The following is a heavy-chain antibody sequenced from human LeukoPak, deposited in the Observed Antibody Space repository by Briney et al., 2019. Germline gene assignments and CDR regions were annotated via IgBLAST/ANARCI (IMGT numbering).Heavy chain of an antibody. V-gene: IGHV4-4*07. D-gene: IGHD3-10*01. CDR2: ISITEGT. CDR3: AREGYYYGSGSYSWFDP. Sequence: PSETLSLTCSVSGGSVNTYYWSWIRQSAGKGLEWIGRISITEGTNYNPSLKSRVTISVDTYKNQFSLKLSSVTAADAAVYYCAREGYYYGSGSYSWFDPWGQGTLVTVSS. J-gene: IGHJ5*02. CDR1: GGSVNTYY.